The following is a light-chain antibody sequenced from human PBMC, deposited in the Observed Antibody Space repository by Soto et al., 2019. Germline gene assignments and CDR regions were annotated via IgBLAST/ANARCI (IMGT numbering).Light chain of an antibody. CDR3: QRYGTSPAYT. Sequence: VLTQSPGPLSLSPGERATLSCRASHRVSSDYLSWYQQKHGQAPRLLIYGASNRATGIPDMFSGSGYGTHFTLVIIRREPEDFAVYYCQRYGTSPAYTVGQGTKREMK. J-gene: IGKJ2*01. CDR1: HRVSSDY. V-gene: IGKV3-20*01. CDR2: GAS.